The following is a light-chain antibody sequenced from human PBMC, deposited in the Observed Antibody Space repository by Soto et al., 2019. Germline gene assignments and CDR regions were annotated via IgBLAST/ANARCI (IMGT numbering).Light chain of an antibody. CDR3: QQYCSSLLYT. Sequence: EIVLTQSPGTLSLSPGERATLSCRASQSVYSNYLAWYQQKPGQAPRLLIYGAFSRATGIPDSFSGSGSGRDFALFISSLEPEDFAVYYCQQYCSSLLYTFGQGTKLEIK. V-gene: IGKV3-20*01. J-gene: IGKJ2*01. CDR1: QSVYSNY. CDR2: GAF.